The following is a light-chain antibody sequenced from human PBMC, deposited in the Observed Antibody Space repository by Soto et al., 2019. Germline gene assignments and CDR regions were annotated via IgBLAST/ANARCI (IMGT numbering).Light chain of an antibody. CDR2: GNS. J-gene: IGLJ2*01. Sequence: QSVLTQPPSVSGAPGQRVTISCTGSSSNIGAGYDVHWYQKLPGTAPKLLIYGNSNRPSGVPDRFSGSKSGTSASLAITGLQAEDEADYYCQSYDSSLSGYVVFGGGTKVNVL. V-gene: IGLV1-40*01. CDR1: SSNIGAGYD. CDR3: QSYDSSLSGYVV.